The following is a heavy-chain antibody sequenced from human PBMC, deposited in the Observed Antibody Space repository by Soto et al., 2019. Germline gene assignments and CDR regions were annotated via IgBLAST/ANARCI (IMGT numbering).Heavy chain of an antibody. Sequence: QVQLVESGGGVVQPGRSLRLSCAASGFTFSSYGMHWARQAPGKGLEWVAVIWYDGSNKYYADSVKGRFTISRDNSKNTLYLQMNSLRAEDTAVYYCAREVGGSSGPPSIWHYYGMDVWGQGTTVTVSS. V-gene: IGHV3-33*01. D-gene: IGHD6-19*01. CDR3: AREVGGSSGPPSIWHYYGMDV. J-gene: IGHJ6*02. CDR2: IWYDGSNK. CDR1: GFTFSSYG.